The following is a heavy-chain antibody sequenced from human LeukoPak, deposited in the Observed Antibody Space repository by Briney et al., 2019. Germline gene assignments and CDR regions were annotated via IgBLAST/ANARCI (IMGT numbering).Heavy chain of an antibody. CDR3: ARDPSGSSTTSFDY. CDR2: INSDGSST. CDR1: GFTFSTYW. V-gene: IGHV3-74*01. J-gene: IGHJ4*02. D-gene: IGHD1/OR15-1a*01. Sequence: GGSLRLSCAASGFTFSTYWMHWGRQAPGKGLVWVSRINSDGSSTSYADSVKGRFTISRDNAKNTLYLQMNTLRVEDTAVYYCARDPSGSSTTSFDYWGQGTLVTVSS.